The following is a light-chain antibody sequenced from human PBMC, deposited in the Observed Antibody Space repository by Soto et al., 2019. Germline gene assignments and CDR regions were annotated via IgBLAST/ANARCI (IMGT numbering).Light chain of an antibody. J-gene: IGLJ3*02. V-gene: IGLV2-11*01. CDR2: DVN. Sequence: QSALTQPRSVSGSPGQSVTISCTGTSSDVGRYEYVSWYQQDQGKAPQLMIYDVNKRPSGVPDRFSGSKSGNTASLTISGVQAEDETDYYCCSCAGSDTWVFGGGTKLTVL. CDR1: SSDVGRYEY. CDR3: CSCAGSDTWV.